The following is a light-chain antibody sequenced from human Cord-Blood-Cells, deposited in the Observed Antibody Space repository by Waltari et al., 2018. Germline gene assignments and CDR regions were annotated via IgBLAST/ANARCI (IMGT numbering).Light chain of an antibody. CDR1: QSVSSN. J-gene: IGKJ1*01. Sequence: EIVMTQSPATLSVSPGERATLSGRARQSVSSNLAWYQQKPSQAPKLLIYGASTRATGIPARFSGSGSGTEFTLTISSLQSEDFAVYYCQQYNNWPPAFGQGTKVEIK. CDR3: QQYNNWPPA. V-gene: IGKV3-15*01. CDR2: GAS.